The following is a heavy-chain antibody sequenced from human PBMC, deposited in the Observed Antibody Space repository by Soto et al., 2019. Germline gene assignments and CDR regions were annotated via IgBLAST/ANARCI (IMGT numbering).Heavy chain of an antibody. CDR2: IVPGSGGA. D-gene: IGHD5-12*01. V-gene: IGHV1-46*01. CDR1: GYSFTDFL. J-gene: IGHJ4*02. CDR3: VREYSPGVFEY. Sequence: ASVKVSCKASGYSFTDFLIHWVRQAPGQGLEWMGYIVPGSGGAGYTEKFLGRITVTRXTXXTXXXMEMNSLRFEETGVYYCVREYSPGVFEYWGQ.